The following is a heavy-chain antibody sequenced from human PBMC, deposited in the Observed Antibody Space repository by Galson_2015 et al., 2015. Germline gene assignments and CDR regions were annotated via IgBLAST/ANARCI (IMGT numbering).Heavy chain of an antibody. CDR3: AKAPGYCSGGTCYWYFDY. D-gene: IGHD2-15*01. V-gene: IGHV3-23*01. CDR1: GFTFSSYA. Sequence: SLRLSCAASGFTFSSYATSWVRQAPGKGLEWVSGISGSGGTTYYADSVKGRFTISRDNSKNTLYLQMNSLRAEDTAPYYCAKAPGYCSGGTCYWYFDYWGQGTLVTVSS. J-gene: IGHJ4*02. CDR2: ISGSGGTT.